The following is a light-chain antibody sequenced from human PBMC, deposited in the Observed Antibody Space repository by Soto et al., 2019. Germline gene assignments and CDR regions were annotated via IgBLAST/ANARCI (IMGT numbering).Light chain of an antibody. V-gene: IGKV3-20*01. Sequence: EIVLTQSPGTLSLSPGERATLSCRASQSVSSSYLAWYQQKPGQAPRLLIYGASSRATGIPDRFSGSGSGTDFTITISRLETEDFAVYYCHQYGSSLLTFGGGTKVEIK. CDR1: QSVSSSY. CDR2: GAS. CDR3: HQYGSSLLT. J-gene: IGKJ4*01.